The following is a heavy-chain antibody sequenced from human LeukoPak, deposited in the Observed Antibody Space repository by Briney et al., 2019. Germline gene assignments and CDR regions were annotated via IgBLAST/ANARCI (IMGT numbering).Heavy chain of an antibody. CDR3: ARDFRSWFDP. J-gene: IGHJ5*02. CDR1: GGSISSYY. CDR2: IYYSGST. V-gene: IGHV4-59*01. Sequence: SETLSLTCTVSGGSISSYYRSWIRQPPGKGLEWIGYIYYSGSTNYNPSLKSRVTISVDTSKNQFSLKLSSVTAADTAVYYCARDFRSWFDPWGQGTLVTVSS.